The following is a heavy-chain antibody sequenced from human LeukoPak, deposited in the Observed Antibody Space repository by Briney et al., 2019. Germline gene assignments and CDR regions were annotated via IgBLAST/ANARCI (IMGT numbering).Heavy chain of an antibody. J-gene: IGHJ3*02. CDR2: VYSGGAT. Sequence: GGSPRLSCAVSGFTFSTNYMTWVRQAPGKGLEWVSDVYSGGATYYADSVKGRFTISRDNSKNTLYVQMNSLRAEDTAVYYCARMSQGAFDIWGQGTMVTVSS. V-gene: IGHV3-53*01. CDR1: GFTFSTNY. CDR3: ARMSQGAFDI.